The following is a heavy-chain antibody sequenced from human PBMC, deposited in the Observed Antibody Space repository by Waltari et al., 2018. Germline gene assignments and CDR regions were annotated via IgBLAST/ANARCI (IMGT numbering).Heavy chain of an antibody. V-gene: IGHV1-46*01. D-gene: IGHD3-3*01. CDR2: INPRGDST. CDR3: ARARDDFWGNWFDP. CDR1: GYTFTSYY. J-gene: IGHJ5*02. Sequence: QDLLVQSGAEVKKPGASVKVSCKASGYTFTSYYMHWVRQAPGQGLEWMGMINPRGDSTNFAQKFQGRLTMTMDTSTSTVFMELTSLRSDDTAVYYCARARDDFWGNWFDPWGQGALVTVSS.